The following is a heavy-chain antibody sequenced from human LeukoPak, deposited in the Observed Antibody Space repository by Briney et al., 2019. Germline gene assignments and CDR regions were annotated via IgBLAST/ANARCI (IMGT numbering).Heavy chain of an antibody. D-gene: IGHD6-13*01. CDR3: GRGGKVEQLVLAR. Sequence: GGSLRLSCAASGFTFSSYWMHWVRHAPGKGLVWVSRISSDGSSTTYADSVKGRFTNSRDNAKNTLYLQMNSLRAEDTAVYYCGRGGKVEQLVLARWGQGSLVTVSS. CDR1: GFTFSSYW. V-gene: IGHV3-74*01. J-gene: IGHJ4*02. CDR2: ISSDGSST.